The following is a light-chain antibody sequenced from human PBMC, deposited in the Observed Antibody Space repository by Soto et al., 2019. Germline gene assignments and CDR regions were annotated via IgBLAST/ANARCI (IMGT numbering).Light chain of an antibody. Sequence: IQLTQSPSSLSASVGDRVTITCRASQAISSHLAWYQQKPGKAPKPLIYAASTLQSGVPSRFSGSGSGTDFTLTISCLQSEDFATYYCQQYYSYPWTFGQGTKVDIK. J-gene: IGKJ1*01. CDR2: AAS. V-gene: IGKV1-9*01. CDR1: QAISSH. CDR3: QQYYSYPWT.